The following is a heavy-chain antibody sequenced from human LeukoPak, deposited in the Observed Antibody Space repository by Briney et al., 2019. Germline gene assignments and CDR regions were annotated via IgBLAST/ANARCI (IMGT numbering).Heavy chain of an antibody. V-gene: IGHV3-48*01. D-gene: IGHD5-18*01. J-gene: IGHJ6*03. CDR1: GFTFSTYS. Sequence: GGSLRLSCAASGFTFSTYSMNWVRQAPGKGLEWVSYISSSSSTIYYADSVKGRFTISRDHAKNSLYLQMNSLRAEDTAVYYCARDGYSYGLSRYYYYYYMDVWGKGTTVTVSS. CDR2: ISSSSSTI. CDR3: ARDGYSYGLSRYYYYYYMDV.